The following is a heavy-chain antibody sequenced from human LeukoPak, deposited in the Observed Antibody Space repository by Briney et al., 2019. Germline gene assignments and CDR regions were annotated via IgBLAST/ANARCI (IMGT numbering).Heavy chain of an antibody. J-gene: IGHJ6*03. V-gene: IGHV3-74*01. Sequence: GGSLRLSCAASGFTFSSYWMHWVRQAPGKGLVWVSRINTDGSSTSYADSVKGRFTISRDNAKNTLYLQMNSLRAEDTAVYYCARDPITIFGVVTSWYYMDVWGKGTTVTVSS. D-gene: IGHD3-3*01. CDR2: INTDGSST. CDR3: ARDPITIFGVVTSWYYMDV. CDR1: GFTFSSYW.